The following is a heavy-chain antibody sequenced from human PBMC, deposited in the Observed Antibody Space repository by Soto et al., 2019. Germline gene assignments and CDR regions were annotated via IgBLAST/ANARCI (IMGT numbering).Heavy chain of an antibody. CDR3: ARGPSGDKVHY. V-gene: IGHV4-39*01. D-gene: IGHD7-27*01. CDR2: IYYSGST. J-gene: IGHJ4*02. Sequence: SETLSLTCTVSGGSITSSSYYWGWIRQPPGKGLEWIGTIYYSGSTYYNPSLKSRVTISVDTSKNQFSLNLSSVTAADTAVYYCARGPSGDKVHYWGQGTLVTVSS. CDR1: GGSITSSSYY.